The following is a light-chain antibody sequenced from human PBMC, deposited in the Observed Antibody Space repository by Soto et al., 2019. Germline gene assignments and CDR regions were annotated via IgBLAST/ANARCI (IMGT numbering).Light chain of an antibody. CDR1: QSVSSN. Sequence: IVMTQAPATLSVSPGEGNTLCCRASQSVSSNLAWYQQKPGQAPRLRIYGASTRATGIPARFSGSGSGTEFTLTISSLQSEDFAVYYCQQYNNWPPWTFGQGTMVDI. CDR3: QQYNNWPPWT. J-gene: IGKJ1*01. V-gene: IGKV3-15*01. CDR2: GAS.